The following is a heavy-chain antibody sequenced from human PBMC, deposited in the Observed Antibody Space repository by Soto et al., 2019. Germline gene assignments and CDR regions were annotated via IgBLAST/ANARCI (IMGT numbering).Heavy chain of an antibody. CDR3: ARDRVVVTATRNYYYGMDV. J-gene: IGHJ6*02. CDR2: INHSGST. D-gene: IGHD2-21*02. V-gene: IGHV4-34*01. Sequence: PSETLSLTCAVYGGSFSGYYWSWIRQPPGKGLEWIGEINHSGSTNYNPSLKSRVTISVDTSKNQFSLKLSSVTAADTAVYYCARDRVVVTATRNYYYGMDVWGQGTTVTVSS. CDR1: GGSFSGYY.